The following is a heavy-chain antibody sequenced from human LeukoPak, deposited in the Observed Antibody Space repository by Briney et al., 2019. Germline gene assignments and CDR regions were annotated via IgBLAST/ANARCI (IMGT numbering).Heavy chain of an antibody. J-gene: IGHJ4*02. CDR1: GFTFSNYG. CDR3: AKELDSSGWYGDPYDY. CDR2: ISGSGGST. V-gene: IGHV3-23*01. D-gene: IGHD6-19*01. Sequence: GGSLRLSRAASGFTFSNYGMNWVRQAPGKGLEWVSAISGSGGSTYYADSVKGRFTITRDNSKNTLYLQMNSLRAEDTAVYYCAKELDSSGWYGDPYDYWGQGTLVTVSS.